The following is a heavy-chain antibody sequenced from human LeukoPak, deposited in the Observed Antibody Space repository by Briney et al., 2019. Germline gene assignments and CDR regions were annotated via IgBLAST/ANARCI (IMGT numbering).Heavy chain of an antibody. V-gene: IGHV3-15*01. CDR1: GFIFSVAW. Sequence: GGSLRLFCAPSGFIFSVAWMTWARQTPGKGLECVGCIKNRSEGCATDNPRPVKGRYAITRDDSKNTLYLQMNNLKIEDTGVYYCTTDGSSWGCEYWGQGTLVTVSS. CDR3: TTDGSSWGCEY. D-gene: IGHD6-13*01. J-gene: IGHJ4*02. CDR2: IKNRSEGCAT.